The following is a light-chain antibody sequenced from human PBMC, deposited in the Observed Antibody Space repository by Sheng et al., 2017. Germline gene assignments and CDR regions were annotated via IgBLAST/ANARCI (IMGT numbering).Light chain of an antibody. CDR3: QQYNDWPMYT. CDR1: LSVSSSY. J-gene: IGKJ2*01. CDR2: GAS. Sequence: DIVLTQSPGTLSLSPGERATLSCRASLSVSSSYVAWYQQKPGQAPRLLIYGASSRATGIPDRFSGSGSGTQFTLTISRLEPADCAVYYCQQYNDWPMYTFGQGTKLEIK. V-gene: IGKV3-20*01.